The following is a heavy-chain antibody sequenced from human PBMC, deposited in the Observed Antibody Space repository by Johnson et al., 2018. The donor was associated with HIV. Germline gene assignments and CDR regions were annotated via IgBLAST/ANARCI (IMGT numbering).Heavy chain of an antibody. CDR1: GFTFSDYY. Sequence: QVQLVESGGGLAKPGGSLRLSCAASGFTFSDYYMSWIRQAPGMGLEWVSYISSSGSTIYYADSVKGRFTISRDNAKNSLSLQMNSLRAEDTAVYYCARRVEGRRSANDAFDIWGQGTMVTVSS. J-gene: IGHJ3*02. CDR3: ARRVEGRRSANDAFDI. CDR2: ISSSGSTI. V-gene: IGHV3-11*04. D-gene: IGHD1-1*01.